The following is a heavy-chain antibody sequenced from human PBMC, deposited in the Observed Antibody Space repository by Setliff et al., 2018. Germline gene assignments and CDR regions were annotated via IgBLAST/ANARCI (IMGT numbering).Heavy chain of an antibody. V-gene: IGHV4-4*07. Sequence: PSETLSLTCTVSGGSISSYYWSWIRQPAGKGLEWIGHIYIGGSANYNPSPKSRVTMSIDTSKNQFSLKLTSVTAADMAVYYCAREQWLDPPGYYYMDVWAKGTTVTVSS. CDR1: GGSISSYY. CDR2: IYIGGSA. J-gene: IGHJ6*03. D-gene: IGHD6-19*01. CDR3: AREQWLDPPGYYYMDV.